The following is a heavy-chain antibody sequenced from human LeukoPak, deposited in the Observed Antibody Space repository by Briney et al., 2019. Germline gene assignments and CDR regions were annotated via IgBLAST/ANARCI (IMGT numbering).Heavy chain of an antibody. CDR1: GFTFSSYA. CDR3: ARSPLTVTTRLHFDY. J-gene: IGHJ4*02. V-gene: IGHV3-23*01. Sequence: GGSLRLSCAASGFTFSSYAMSWVRQAPGKGLEWVSAISGSGGSTYCADSVKGRFTISRDNSKNTLYLQMNSLRAEDTAVYYCARSPLTVTTRLHFDYWGQGTLVTVSS. CDR2: ISGSGGST. D-gene: IGHD4-17*01.